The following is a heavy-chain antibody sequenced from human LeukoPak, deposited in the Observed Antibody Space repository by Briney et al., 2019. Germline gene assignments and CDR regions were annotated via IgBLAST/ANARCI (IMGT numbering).Heavy chain of an antibody. V-gene: IGHV4-34*01. D-gene: IGHD3-3*01. CDR3: ARGGDFWSGYYRSYYFDY. CDR1: GGSFSGYY. CDR2: INHSGST. Sequence: KPSETLSLTCAVYGGSFSGYYWSWIRQPPGKGLEWIGEINHSGSTNYNPSLKSRVTISVDTSKNQFSLKLSSVTAADTAVYYCARGGDFWSGYYRSYYFDYWGQGTLVTVSS. J-gene: IGHJ4*02.